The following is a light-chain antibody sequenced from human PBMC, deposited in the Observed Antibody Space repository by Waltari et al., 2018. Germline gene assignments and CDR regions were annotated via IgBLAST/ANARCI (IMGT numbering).Light chain of an antibody. J-gene: IGLJ2*01. CDR1: SSDVGGYNY. Sequence: QSALTQPASVSGSPGQSITIPCTGSSSDVGGYNYVSWYQQHPGKAPRRMSYDVTNLHSGVSTRFSGSKSDNTASLTISGLQDEDEADYYCSSFTSRTTVIFGGGTKLTVL. V-gene: IGLV2-14*03. CDR2: DVT. CDR3: SSFTSRTTVI.